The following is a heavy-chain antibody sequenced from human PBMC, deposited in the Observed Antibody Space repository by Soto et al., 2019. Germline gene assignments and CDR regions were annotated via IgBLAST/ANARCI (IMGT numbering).Heavy chain of an antibody. CDR1: GGSISSGVYY. CDR3: ARDEGNGATGDY. Sequence: QVQLQESGPGLVKPSQTLSLTCTVSGGSISSGVYYWSWIRQHPGKGLEWIGYIYYSGSTYYNPSLKSRVTISVDTSKNQFSLKLSSVTAADTAVYYCARDEGNGATGDYWGQGTMVTVSS. V-gene: IGHV4-31*03. J-gene: IGHJ4*02. D-gene: IGHD2-8*01. CDR2: IYYSGST.